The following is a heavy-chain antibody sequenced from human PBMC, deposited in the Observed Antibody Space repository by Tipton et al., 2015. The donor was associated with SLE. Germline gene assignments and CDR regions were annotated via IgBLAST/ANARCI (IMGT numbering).Heavy chain of an antibody. CDR2: VYYTGST. V-gene: IGHV4-59*08. D-gene: IGHD3-3*01. CDR3: ARRLEVWSGYSNGAFDV. J-gene: IGHJ3*01. Sequence: PGLVKPSETLSLTCTVSGDSINFYYWTWIRQPPGKGLQWMGYVYYTGSTSYNPSLESRVTISLDTPKNQFSLRLSSVTAADTAVYYCARRLEVWSGYSNGAFDVWGQGTMVTVSS. CDR1: GDSINFYY.